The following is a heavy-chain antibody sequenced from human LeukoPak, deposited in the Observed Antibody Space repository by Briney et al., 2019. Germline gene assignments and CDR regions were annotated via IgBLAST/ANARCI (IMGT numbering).Heavy chain of an antibody. J-gene: IGHJ4*02. CDR1: GFTFSVYA. CDR3: ARDFGELDY. Sequence: GESLRLSCAASGFTFSVYAMSWVRQAPGKGLEWVSAISGSDYSTYYADSVKGRFTISRDNSENTLYLQMNSLRAEDTAVYYCARDFGELDYWGQGTLVTVSS. D-gene: IGHD3-3*01. CDR2: ISGSDYST. V-gene: IGHV3-23*01.